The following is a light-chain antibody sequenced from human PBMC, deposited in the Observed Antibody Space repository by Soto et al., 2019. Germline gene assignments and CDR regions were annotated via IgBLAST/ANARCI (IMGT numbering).Light chain of an antibody. CDR2: GAS. V-gene: IGKV3-15*01. Sequence: EIVMTQSPATLSVSPVESATLSCRTSQSVGSNLAWYQQKPGQAPRLLIYGASTRATDIPARFTGSGSGTEFTLTISSLQPDDFAIYYCQQYEPWWTFGQGTKVDIK. J-gene: IGKJ1*01. CDR1: QSVGSN. CDR3: QQYEPWWT.